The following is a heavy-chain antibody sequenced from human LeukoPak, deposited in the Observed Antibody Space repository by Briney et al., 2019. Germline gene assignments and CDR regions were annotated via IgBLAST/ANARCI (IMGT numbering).Heavy chain of an antibody. D-gene: IGHD2-8*01. J-gene: IGHJ6*02. CDR1: GGSISSSNW. V-gene: IGHV4-4*02. CDR3: ARDNGAIRAYYYHGMDV. CDR2: IYHSGSI. Sequence: SGTLSLTCAVSGGSISSSNWWSWVRQPPGKGLEWIGEIYHSGSINYNPSLKSRVTISVDKSKNQLSLRLTSVTAADTAVYYCARDNGAIRAYYYHGMDVWGQGTTVTVSS.